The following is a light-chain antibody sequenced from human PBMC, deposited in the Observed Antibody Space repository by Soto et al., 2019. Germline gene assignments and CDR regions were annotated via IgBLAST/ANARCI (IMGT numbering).Light chain of an antibody. CDR3: QQYFSYPLT. CDR2: TAS. J-gene: IGKJ4*01. V-gene: IGKV1-8*01. CDR1: QGISSY. Sequence: AIRMTQSTSSFSASTGDRVTITCRASQGISSYLAWYQVKPGKAPRLLIYTASYLESGVPSRFSGSGSGTDFTLTISSLQSEDFAVYYCQQYFSYPLTFGGGTKVEIK.